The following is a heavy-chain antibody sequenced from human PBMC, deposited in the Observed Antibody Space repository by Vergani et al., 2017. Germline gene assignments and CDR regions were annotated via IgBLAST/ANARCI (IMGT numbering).Heavy chain of an antibody. Sequence: EVQVLESGGGLVQPGGSLRLSCAASKFTFSNYAMSWVRQAPGKGLEWVSGISGSGGSTYYADSVKGRFTTSRDNSKNTLYLQMNSLRAEDTAVYYCATKSCGTPGCQIGYFREWGQGTLVTGSS. J-gene: IGHJ1*01. D-gene: IGHD1-1*01. CDR3: ATKSCGTPGCQIGYFRE. V-gene: IGHV3-23*01. CDR1: KFTFSNYA. CDR2: ISGSGGST.